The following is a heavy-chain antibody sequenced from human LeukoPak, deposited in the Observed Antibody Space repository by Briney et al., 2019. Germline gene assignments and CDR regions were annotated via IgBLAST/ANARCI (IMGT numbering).Heavy chain of an antibody. CDR1: GYTFTSYA. V-gene: IGHV7-4-1*02. J-gene: IGHJ4*02. CDR2: INTNTGNP. CDR3: ARSFLSHYYGSGSYYTPFDY. D-gene: IGHD3-10*01. Sequence: ASVKVSCKASGYTFTSYAMNWVRQAPGQGLEWMGWINTNTGNPTYAQGFTGRFVFSLDTSVSTAYLQISSLKAEDTAVYYCARSFLSHYYGSGSYYTPFDYWGQGTLLTVSS.